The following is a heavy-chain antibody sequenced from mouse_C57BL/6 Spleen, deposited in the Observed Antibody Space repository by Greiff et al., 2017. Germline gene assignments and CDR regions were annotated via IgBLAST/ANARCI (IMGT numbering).Heavy chain of an antibody. Sequence: VQLQQSGAELVKPGASVKISCKASGYAFSSYWMNWVKQRPGKGLEWIGQIYPGDGDTNYNGKFKGKATLTADKCSSTAYMQLSSLTSEDSAVYFCARSSSNYDYAWFAYWGQGTLVTVSA. CDR1: GYAFSSYW. CDR3: ARSSSNYDYAWFAY. D-gene: IGHD2-4*01. CDR2: IYPGDGDT. J-gene: IGHJ3*01. V-gene: IGHV1-80*01.